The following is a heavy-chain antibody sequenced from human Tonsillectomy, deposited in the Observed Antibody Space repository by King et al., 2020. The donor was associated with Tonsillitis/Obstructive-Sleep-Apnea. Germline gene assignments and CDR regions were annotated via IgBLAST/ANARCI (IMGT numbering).Heavy chain of an antibody. CDR1: GGSISSYY. Sequence: VQLQESGPGLVKTSETLSLTCTVSGGSISSYYWNWIRQPPGKGLEWIDYIYYSGGTTYNPSLKSRVTISIDTSKKQFSLKLSSVTAADTAVYFCAREGSLALDYWGQGTLVTVSS. CDR2: IYYSGGT. CDR3: AREGSLALDY. J-gene: IGHJ4*02. V-gene: IGHV4-59*01. D-gene: IGHD3-3*01.